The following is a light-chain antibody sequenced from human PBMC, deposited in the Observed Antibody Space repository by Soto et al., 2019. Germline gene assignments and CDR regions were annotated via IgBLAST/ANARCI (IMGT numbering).Light chain of an antibody. Sequence: QSALTQPRSVSGSPGQSVTISCTGTSSDVGGYNYVSWYQQHPGKAPKLMIYDVNKRPSGVPDRFSGSKSDNTASLTISGLQAEDEADYYCSSYARSGSVVFGGGTKVTVL. CDR3: SSYARSGSVV. V-gene: IGLV2-11*01. CDR2: DVN. CDR1: SSDVGGYNY. J-gene: IGLJ2*01.